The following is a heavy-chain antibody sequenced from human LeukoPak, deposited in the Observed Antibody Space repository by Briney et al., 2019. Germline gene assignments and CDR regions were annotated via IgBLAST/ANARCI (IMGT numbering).Heavy chain of an antibody. CDR1: GFTFSSYD. D-gene: IGHD3-10*01. V-gene: IGHV3-23*01. Sequence: GGSLRLSCAASGFTFSSYDMSWVRQAPGKGLEWVSDISGSGGSTYYADSVKGRFTISRDNSKNTLYLQMNSLRAEDTAVYYCAKMGDYYGSIHSFDYWGQGTLVTVSS. J-gene: IGHJ4*02. CDR2: ISGSGGST. CDR3: AKMGDYYGSIHSFDY.